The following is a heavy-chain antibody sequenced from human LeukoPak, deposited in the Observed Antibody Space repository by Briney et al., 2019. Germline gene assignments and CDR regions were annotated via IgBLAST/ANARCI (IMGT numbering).Heavy chain of an antibody. CDR2: INYLGST. CDR3: ARLRKGRYFDYFFES. J-gene: IGHJ4*02. V-gene: IGHV4-39*01. Sequence: KPSETLSLTCSVSRGSLRGGNYFWGWIRQPPGKGLEWMGNINYLGSTAYNPSLKSRLTTSVDTSMQQFSLRLTSVTAADTAVYYCARLRKGRYFDYFFESWGQGTLVTVS. CDR1: RGSLRGGNYF. D-gene: IGHD3-9*01.